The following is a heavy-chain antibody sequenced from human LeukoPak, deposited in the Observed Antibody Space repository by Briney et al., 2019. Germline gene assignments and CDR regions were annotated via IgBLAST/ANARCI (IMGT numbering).Heavy chain of an antibody. CDR2: IYPGDSES. V-gene: IGHV5-51*01. J-gene: IGHJ4*02. D-gene: IGHD3-10*01. CDR3: ARHRNYIHGSGSYLFLDY. Sequence: GESLKISCKGSGYSFTSYWIGWVRQMPGKGLEWMGIIYPGDSESRYSSSFQGQVTISADKSISTAYLQWSSLKASDTAMYYCARHRNYIHGSGSYLFLDYWGQGTLVTVSS. CDR1: GYSFTSYW.